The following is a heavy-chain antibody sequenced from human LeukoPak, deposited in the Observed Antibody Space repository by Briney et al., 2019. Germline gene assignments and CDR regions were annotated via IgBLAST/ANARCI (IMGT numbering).Heavy chain of an antibody. V-gene: IGHV3-11*05. J-gene: IGHJ4*02. CDR2: ISGTSTYR. D-gene: IGHD1-26*01. Sequence: PGGSLRLSCAASGFPFGDVYMSWIRQAPGKGLEWVSYISGTSTYRNYADSVRGRFTISRDNAKNSVYLQMNSLRAEDTAVYYCAKGSRGSYYGSYYDYWGQGTLVAVSS. CDR1: GFPFGDVY. CDR3: AKGSRGSYYGSYYDY.